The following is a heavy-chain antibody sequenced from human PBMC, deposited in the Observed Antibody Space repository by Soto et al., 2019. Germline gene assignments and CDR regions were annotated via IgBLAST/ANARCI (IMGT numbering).Heavy chain of an antibody. CDR1: GGSISSGGYS. CDR3: ARVPSP. V-gene: IGHV4-30-2*01. J-gene: IGHJ5*02. Sequence: QLPLQESGSGLVKPSQTLSLTCAVSGGSISSGGYSWSWIRQPPGKGLEWIGYIYHSGSTYYNPSLKSRVTISVDRSKNQFSLQLSSVTAADTAVYYCARVPSPWGQGTLVTVSS. CDR2: IYHSGST.